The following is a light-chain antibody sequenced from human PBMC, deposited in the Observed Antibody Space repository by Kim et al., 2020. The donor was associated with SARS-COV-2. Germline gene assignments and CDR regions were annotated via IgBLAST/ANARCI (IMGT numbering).Light chain of an antibody. V-gene: IGLV2-14*03. Sequence: GQSITLSCPGTSSDVGLYNYVSWYQQHRGKAPKLIIFDVSNRPSGASDHFSGSKSGNTASLTISGLQAEDEADYYCSSYTSSSTLVFGTGTKVTVL. CDR1: SSDVGLYNY. CDR2: DVS. CDR3: SSYTSSSTLV. J-gene: IGLJ1*01.